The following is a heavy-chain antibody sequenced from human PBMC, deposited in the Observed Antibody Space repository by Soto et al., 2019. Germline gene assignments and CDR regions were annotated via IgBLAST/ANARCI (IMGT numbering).Heavy chain of an antibody. J-gene: IGHJ4*02. CDR2: IDGSGDTT. Sequence: GGSLRLSCAASGFTFSIYGMSWVRRAPGKGLEWVAAIDGSGDTTYADSVKGRFTISRDNSKNTLHLQINGLRAEDTALYYCAKGANFGVIISHFDYWGQGTLVTVSS. CDR3: AKGANFGVIISHFDY. CDR1: GFTFSIYG. D-gene: IGHD3-3*01. V-gene: IGHV3-23*01.